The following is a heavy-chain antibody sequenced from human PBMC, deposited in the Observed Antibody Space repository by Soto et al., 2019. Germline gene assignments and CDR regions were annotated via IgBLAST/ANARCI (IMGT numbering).Heavy chain of an antibody. J-gene: IGHJ5*02. CDR1: GGTFSSYA. D-gene: IGHD2-2*01. V-gene: IGHV1-69*13. Sequence: ASVKVSCKASGGTFSSYAISWVRQAPGQGLEWMGGIIPIFGTANYAQKFQGRVTITADESTSTAYMELSSLRSEDTAVYYCARDTSHCSSTSCSTGWFDPWGQGTLVTVSS. CDR3: ARDTSHCSSTSCSTGWFDP. CDR2: IIPIFGTA.